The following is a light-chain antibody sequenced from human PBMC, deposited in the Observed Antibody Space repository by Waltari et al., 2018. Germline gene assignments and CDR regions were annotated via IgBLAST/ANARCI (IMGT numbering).Light chain of an antibody. CDR1: QTISYY. J-gene: IGKJ1*01. Sequence: DIQLTQSPSSLSASVGDRVTIPCRASQTISYYLNWDQQKPGKAPKLLIYVASTLQSGVPSRFHGSGSGTDFTLSISSLQPEDFATYYCQQSFTTPWTFGQGTKVEIK. CDR2: VAS. CDR3: QQSFTTPWT. V-gene: IGKV1-39*01.